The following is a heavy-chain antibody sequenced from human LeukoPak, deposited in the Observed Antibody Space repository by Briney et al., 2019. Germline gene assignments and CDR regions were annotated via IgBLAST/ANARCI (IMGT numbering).Heavy chain of an antibody. CDR3: ARRGVAVAGTPAEYFQH. CDR1: GYSFTTYW. J-gene: IGHJ1*01. D-gene: IGHD6-19*01. V-gene: IGHV5-51*01. CDR2: IYPGDSDT. Sequence: HGESLKISCKGSGYSFTTYWIGWVRQMPGKGLEWMGSIYPGDSDTRYSPSFQGQVTISADKSFNTAYLQWSSLKASDTAMYYCARRGVAVAGTPAEYFQHWGQGTLVIVSS.